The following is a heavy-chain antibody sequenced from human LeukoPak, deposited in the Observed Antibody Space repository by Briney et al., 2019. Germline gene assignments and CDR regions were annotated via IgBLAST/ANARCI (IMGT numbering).Heavy chain of an antibody. CDR2: IWYDGTNK. J-gene: IGHJ4*02. CDR1: GFTFSNAW. CDR3: ARAVGPFDY. V-gene: IGHV3-33*08. Sequence: GGSLRLSCAASGFTFSNAWMSWVRQAPGRGLEWVAVIWYDGTNKYYGDSVKGRFTISRDNSKNTLYLQMNSLRAEDTAVYYCARAVGPFDYWGQGTLVTVSS.